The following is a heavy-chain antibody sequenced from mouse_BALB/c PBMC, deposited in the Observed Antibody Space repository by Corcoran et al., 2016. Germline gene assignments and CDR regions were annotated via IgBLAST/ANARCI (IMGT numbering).Heavy chain of an antibody. CDR3: ASIVYYYGSSFCWYFDV. CDR2: INPNNGGT. Sequence: EAQLQQSGPELVKPGASVKISCKTSGYTFTDYTMLWVKQSHGKSLEWIGGINPNNGGTSYNQKFKGKATLTVDKSYSTAYMELHRLTSEDSAVYYCASIVYYYGSSFCWYFDVWGAGFSVTRCS. J-gene: IGHJ1*01. CDR1: GYTFTDYT. V-gene: IGHV1-18*01. D-gene: IGHD1-1*01.